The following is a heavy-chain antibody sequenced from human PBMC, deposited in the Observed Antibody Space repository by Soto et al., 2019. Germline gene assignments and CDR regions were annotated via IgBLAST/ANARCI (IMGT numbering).Heavy chain of an antibody. CDR2: INPNTGDT. D-gene: IGHD6-19*01. CDR1: GYTFTDYY. CDR3: LSFPYSSGSYDLSAYPPTDYFDY. Sequence: QVQLVQSGAEVKRPGASVKVSCKASGYTFTDYYIHWVRQAPGQGLEWMGWINPNTGDTKYAQKFQGRVTVTSENSITTAVMELNRLRSDDTAVYFCLSFPYSSGSYDLSAYPPTDYFDYWGQGALVTVSS. J-gene: IGHJ4*02. V-gene: IGHV1-2*02.